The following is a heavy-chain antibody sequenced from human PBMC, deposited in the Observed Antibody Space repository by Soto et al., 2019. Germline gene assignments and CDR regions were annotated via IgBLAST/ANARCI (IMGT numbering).Heavy chain of an antibody. D-gene: IGHD3-10*01. V-gene: IGHV4-31*03. J-gene: IGHJ5*02. CDR2: IYYSGST. CDR3: ARGKGSGRARDWFDT. Sequence: QVQLQESGPGLVKPSQALSLTCSVSGYSMRIGGYYWSWIRQLPGKGLEWIGYIYYSGSTYYNPSVKSRVSXSLAXSXHQFSLRLSSVTAADTAVYFCARGKGSGRARDWFDTWGQGARVTVSS. CDR1: GYSMRIGGYY.